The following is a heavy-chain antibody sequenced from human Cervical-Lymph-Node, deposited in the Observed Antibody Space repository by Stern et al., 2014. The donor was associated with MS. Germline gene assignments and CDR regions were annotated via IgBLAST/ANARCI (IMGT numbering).Heavy chain of an antibody. CDR1: GFTFSRYW. CDR3: ARNTNVADFGGGY. V-gene: IGHV3-74*02. J-gene: IGHJ4*02. D-gene: IGHD4-17*01. Sequence: EVQLVESGGGLVQSGGSLRLSCAASGFTFSRYWMHWVRQTPGKGLVWVSRINGDGRTTYYADSVKGRFTISRDNAKNTLYLQMSSLRGEDTAVYYCARNTNVADFGGGYWGQGALVTVSS. CDR2: INGDGRTT.